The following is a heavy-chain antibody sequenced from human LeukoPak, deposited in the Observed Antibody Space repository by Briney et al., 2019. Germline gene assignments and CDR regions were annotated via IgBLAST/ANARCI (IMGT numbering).Heavy chain of an antibody. Sequence: PSETLSLTCTVSGGSLSSSSYYWGWIRQPPGKGLEWIGSIYYSGSTYYNPSLKSRVTISVDTSKNQFSLKLSSVTAADTAVYYCASKSGYYYYMDVWGKGTTVTVSS. CDR3: ASKSGYYYYMDV. J-gene: IGHJ6*03. CDR1: GGSLSSSSYY. CDR2: IYYSGST. V-gene: IGHV4-39*07.